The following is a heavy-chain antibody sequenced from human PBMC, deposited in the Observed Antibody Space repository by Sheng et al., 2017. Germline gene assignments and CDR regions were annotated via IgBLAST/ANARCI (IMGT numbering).Heavy chain of an antibody. CDR2: IIGSGDST. CDR1: GFTFSSYA. V-gene: IGHV3-23*01. Sequence: EVQVLESGGGLVQPGGSLRLSCTASGFTFSSYAMSWVRQAPGKGLEWVSTIIGSGDSTYYADSVKGRLTISRDNSKNTLYLQMNSLRAEDTAEYYCAKGQSAYSKSFDCWVQGTLVTVSS. D-gene: IGHD5-18*01. CDR3: AKGQSAYSKSFDC. J-gene: IGHJ4*02.